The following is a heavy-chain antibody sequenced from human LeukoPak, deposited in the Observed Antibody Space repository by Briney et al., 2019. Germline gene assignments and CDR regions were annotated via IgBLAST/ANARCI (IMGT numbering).Heavy chain of an antibody. CDR1: GFTLSTYA. J-gene: IGHJ4*02. Sequence: GGSLRLSCAASGFTLSTYAMHWVRQAPGKGLEWVAVISYDGSNKYYADSVKGRFTISRDNSKNTLYLQMNTLRAEDTAVYYCARYKTAGDYFDYWGQGTLVTVSS. CDR3: ARYKTAGDYFDY. V-gene: IGHV3-30-3*01. CDR2: ISYDGSNK. D-gene: IGHD2-21*02.